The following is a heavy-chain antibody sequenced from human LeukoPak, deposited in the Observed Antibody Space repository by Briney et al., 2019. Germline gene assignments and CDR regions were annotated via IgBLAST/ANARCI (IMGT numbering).Heavy chain of an antibody. CDR3: ARDFFHGHCGGLSCFLLDY. V-gene: IGHV1-18*01. J-gene: IGHJ4*02. CDR1: GYTFTSYG. CDR2: ISAYNGNT. Sequence: GASVKVSCKASGYTFTSYGISWVRQAPGQGLEWMGWISAYNGNTNYAQKLQGRVTMTTDTSTSTAYMELRSLRSDDTAVYYCARDFFHGHCGGLSCFLLDYWGQGSLVTVSS. D-gene: IGHD2-15*01.